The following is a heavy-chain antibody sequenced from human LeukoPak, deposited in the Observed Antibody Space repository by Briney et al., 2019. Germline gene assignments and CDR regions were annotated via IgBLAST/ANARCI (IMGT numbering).Heavy chain of an antibody. CDR3: ARADWWAYYFDY. CDR1: GYTXXSYY. J-gene: IGHJ4*02. CDR2: INPSGGST. Sequence: ASVKVSCKASGYTXXSYYMHWVRQAPGQGLEWMGIINPSGGSTSYAQKFQGRVTMTRDTSTSTVYMELSSLRSEDTAVYYCARADWWAYYFDYWGQGTLVTVSS. D-gene: IGHD2-8*02. V-gene: IGHV1-46*03.